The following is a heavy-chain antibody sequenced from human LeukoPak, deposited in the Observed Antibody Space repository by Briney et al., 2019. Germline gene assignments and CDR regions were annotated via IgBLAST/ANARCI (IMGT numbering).Heavy chain of an antibody. D-gene: IGHD3-22*01. J-gene: IGHJ4*02. CDR1: GFTFSSYA. CDR3: ASSSSGYYFDY. V-gene: IGHV3-30-3*01. Sequence: RFLRLSCAASGFTFSSYAMHWVRQAPGKGLEWVAVISYDGSNKYYADSVKGRFTISRDNSKNTLYLQMNSLRAEDTAVYYCASSSSGYYFDYWGQGTLVTVSS. CDR2: ISYDGSNK.